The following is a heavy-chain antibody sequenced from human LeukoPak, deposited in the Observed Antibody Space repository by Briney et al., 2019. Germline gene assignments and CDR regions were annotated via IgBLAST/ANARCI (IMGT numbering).Heavy chain of an antibody. CDR2: IIPIFGTA. CDR3: ARGPLYYDSSGYYYAFDY. J-gene: IGHJ4*02. D-gene: IGHD3-22*01. CDR1: GGTFSSYA. V-gene: IGHV1-69*05. Sequence: GASVKASCKASGGTFSSYAISWVRQAPGQGLEWMGGIIPIFGTANYAQKIQGRVTITTDESTSTAYMELSSLRSEDTAVYYCARGPLYYDSSGYYYAFDYWGQGTLVTVSS.